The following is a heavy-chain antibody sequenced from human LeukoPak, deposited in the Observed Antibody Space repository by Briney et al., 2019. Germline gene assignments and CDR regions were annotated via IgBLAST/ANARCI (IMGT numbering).Heavy chain of an antibody. D-gene: IGHD2-15*01. CDR3: ARYLLGGGSCYDY. CDR2: ISSSSSYI. CDR1: GFTFSSYS. J-gene: IGHJ4*02. Sequence: PGGSLRLSCAASGFTFSSYSMNWVRQAPGKGLEWVSSISSSSSYIYYADSVKGRFTISRDNAKNSLYLQMNSLRAEDTAVYYCARYLLGGGSCYDYWGQGTLVTVSS. V-gene: IGHV3-21*01.